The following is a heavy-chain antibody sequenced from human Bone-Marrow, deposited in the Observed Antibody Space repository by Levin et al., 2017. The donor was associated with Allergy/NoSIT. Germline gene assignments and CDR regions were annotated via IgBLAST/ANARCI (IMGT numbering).Heavy chain of an antibody. CDR1: GGSISSGSYY. J-gene: IGHJ4*02. CDR2: IYTSGST. D-gene: IGHD3-10*01. CDR3: ARGGRGFVY. V-gene: IGHV4-61*02. Sequence: SQTLSLTCTVSGGSISSGSYYWSWIRQPAGKGLEWIGRIYTSGSTNYNPSLKSRVTISVDTSKNQFSLKLSSVTAADTAVYYCARGGRGFVYWGQGTLVTVSS.